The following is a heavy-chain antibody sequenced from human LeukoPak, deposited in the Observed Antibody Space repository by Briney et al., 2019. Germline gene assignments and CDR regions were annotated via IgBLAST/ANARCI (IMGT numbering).Heavy chain of an antibody. CDR1: GYTFTSYG. J-gene: IGHJ5*02. Sequence: ASVKVSCKASGYTFTSYGISWVRQAPGQGLEWMRWISAYNGNTNYAQKLQGRVTMTTDTSTSTAYMELRSLRSDDTAVYYCAREGDYDILTGYPNWFDPWGQGTLVTVSS. CDR2: ISAYNGNT. D-gene: IGHD3-9*01. V-gene: IGHV1-18*01. CDR3: AREGDYDILTGYPNWFDP.